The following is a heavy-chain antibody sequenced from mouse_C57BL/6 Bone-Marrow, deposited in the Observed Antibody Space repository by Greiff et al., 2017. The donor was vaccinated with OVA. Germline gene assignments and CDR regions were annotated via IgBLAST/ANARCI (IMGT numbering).Heavy chain of an antibody. D-gene: IGHD2-1*01. CDR1: GYTFTSYW. V-gene: IGHV1-50*01. CDR3: AREGNGYAMDY. J-gene: IGHJ4*01. CDR2: IDPSDSYT. Sequence: QVQLQQPGAELVKPGASVKLSCKASGYTFTSYWMQWVKQRPGQGLEWIGEIDPSDSYTNYNQKFKGKATLTVDTSSSTAYTQLSSLTSEDSAVYYCAREGNGYAMDYWGQGTSVTVSS.